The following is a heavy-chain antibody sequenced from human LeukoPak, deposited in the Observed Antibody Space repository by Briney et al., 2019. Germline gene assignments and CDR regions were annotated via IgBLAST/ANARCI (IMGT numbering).Heavy chain of an antibody. V-gene: IGHV3-43D*03. J-gene: IGHJ6*03. Sequence: GGSLRLSCAASGFTFDDYAMHWVRQAPGKGLEWVSLISWDGGSTYYADSVKGRFTISRDNSKNSLYLQMNSLRAEDTALYYCAKGSYGPYYYYYYMDVWGKGTTVTVSS. CDR1: GFTFDDYA. D-gene: IGHD1-26*01. CDR2: ISWDGGST. CDR3: AKGSYGPYYYYYYMDV.